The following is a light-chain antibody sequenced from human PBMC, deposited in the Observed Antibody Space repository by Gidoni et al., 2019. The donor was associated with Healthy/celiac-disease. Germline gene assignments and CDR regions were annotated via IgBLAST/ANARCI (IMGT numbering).Light chain of an antibody. CDR2: GAS. J-gene: IGKJ2*01. CDR1: QSVSSSY. V-gene: IGKV3-20*01. Sequence: ELVLTQSPGTLSLSPGERATLSCRASQSVSSSYLAWYQQKPGQAPRLLIYGASSGATGIPDRFSGSGSGTDFTLTISRLEPEDFAVYYCQQYGSSPPYTFGQGTKLEIK. CDR3: QQYGSSPPYT.